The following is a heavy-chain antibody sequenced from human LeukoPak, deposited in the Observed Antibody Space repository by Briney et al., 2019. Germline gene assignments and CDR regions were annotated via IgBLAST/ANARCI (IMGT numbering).Heavy chain of an antibody. CDR1: GGSISSYY. CDR2: IYYSGST. Sequence: SETLSLTCTVSGGSISSYYCSWIRQPPGKGLEWIGYIYYSGSTNYNPSLKSRVTISGDTSKNQFSLKLSSVTAADTAVYYYARLRNYYGSGSYLLRYYGMDVWGQGTTVTVSS. V-gene: IGHV4-59*08. J-gene: IGHJ6*02. D-gene: IGHD3-10*01. CDR3: ARLRNYYGSGSYLLRYYGMDV.